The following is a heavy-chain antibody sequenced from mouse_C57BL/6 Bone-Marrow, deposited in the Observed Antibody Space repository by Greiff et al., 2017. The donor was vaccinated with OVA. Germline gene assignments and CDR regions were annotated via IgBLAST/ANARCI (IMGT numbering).Heavy chain of an antibody. CDR2: ISYSGST. CDR1: GYSITSGYD. J-gene: IGHJ3*01. Sequence: EVQLVESGPGMVKPSQSLSLTCTVTGYSITSGYDWHWIRHFPGNKLEWMGYISYSGSTNYNPSLKSRISITHDTSKNHFFLKLNSVTTEDTATYYCARRDDEGFAYWGQGTLVTVSA. CDR3: ARRDDEGFAY. V-gene: IGHV3-1*01. D-gene: IGHD2-14*01.